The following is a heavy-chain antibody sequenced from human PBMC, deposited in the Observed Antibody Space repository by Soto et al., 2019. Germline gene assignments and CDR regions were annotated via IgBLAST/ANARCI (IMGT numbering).Heavy chain of an antibody. D-gene: IGHD3-22*01. CDR3: ARDGSGYRSRASPMDV. J-gene: IGHJ6*02. Sequence: QVQLVQSGAEVKKPGSSVKVSCKASGDTFSSYAISWVRQAPGQGVEWMGGIIPIFGTANYAQKFQGRVTIPADESTSTAYVELSSLRSEDTAVYYCARDGSGYRSRASPMDVWGQRTTVTVSS. V-gene: IGHV1-69*19. CDR2: IIPIFGTA. CDR1: GDTFSSYA.